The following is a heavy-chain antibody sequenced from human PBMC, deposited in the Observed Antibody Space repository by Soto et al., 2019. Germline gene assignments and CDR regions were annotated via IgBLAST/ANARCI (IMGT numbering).Heavy chain of an antibody. CDR1: GYSFTTYW. D-gene: IGHD1-1*01. Sequence: EVQLVQSGAEVKKPGESLKISCKAAGYSFTTYWIAWLRQVPGKGLEWVGVIYPAASDRSNSPSFQGQVTISADNSITTPSLKWSSLHASDSAIYYCARSKRDASTGHLAHFDSWGQGTLVTVSS. CDR3: ARSKRDASTGHLAHFDS. CDR2: IYPAASDR. J-gene: IGHJ4*02. V-gene: IGHV5-51*01.